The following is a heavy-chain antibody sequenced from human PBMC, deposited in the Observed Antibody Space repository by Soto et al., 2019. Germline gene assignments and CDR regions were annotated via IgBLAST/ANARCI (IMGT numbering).Heavy chain of an antibody. V-gene: IGHV3-53*01. CDR3: ARDHFPPYYYGMDV. J-gene: IGHJ6*02. D-gene: IGHD3-3*02. CDR1: GFTVSSNY. CDR2: IYSGGST. Sequence: GSLRLSCSASGFTVSSNYMSWVRQAPGKGLEWVSVIYSGGSTYYADSVKGRFTISRDNSKNTLYLQMNSLRAEDTAVYYCARDHFPPYYYGMDVWGQGTTVTVPS.